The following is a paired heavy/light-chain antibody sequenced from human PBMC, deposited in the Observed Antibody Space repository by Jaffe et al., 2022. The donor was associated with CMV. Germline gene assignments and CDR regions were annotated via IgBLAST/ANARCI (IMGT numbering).Heavy chain of an antibody. CDR1: GFSFAHAW. D-gene: IGHD1-20*01. V-gene: IGHV3-15*02. CDR3: TTDRGITIRPLFDF. Sequence: EVQLVESGGALVKPGGSLRLSCTASGFSFAHAWMGWVRQAPGKGLEWVARIQSKVDGGAPVHATPVKGRFTISRDDSKNILYLDMNYLESGDTAVYFCTTDRGITIRPLFDFWGQGTLVTVSS. CDR2: IQSKVDGGAP. J-gene: IGHJ4*02.
Light chain of an antibody. CDR3: QSYDASLSPYV. CDR2: GTS. V-gene: IGLV1-40*01. Sequence: QSVLTQPPSVSGALGQRVTISCTGSSANLGAGQPVHWYQQSPGRAPKIIIFGTSNRPSGVPDRFSGSKSGTSASLVITGLQAEDEADYYCQSYDASLSPYVFGTGTKVTVL. CDR1: SANLGAGQP. J-gene: IGLJ1*01.